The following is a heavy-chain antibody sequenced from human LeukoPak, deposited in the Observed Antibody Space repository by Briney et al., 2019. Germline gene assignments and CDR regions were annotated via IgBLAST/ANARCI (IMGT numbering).Heavy chain of an antibody. D-gene: IGHD3-10*01. Sequence: GGSLRLSCAASGFTFGNYLMNWVRQAPGKGLEWVANIKQDGSEKYYVDSVKGRFTISRDNAKNSLYLQMNSLRAEDTAVYYCYGESYLLDYWGQGTLVTVSS. J-gene: IGHJ4*02. CDR1: GFTFGNYL. CDR3: YGESYLLDY. V-gene: IGHV3-7*01. CDR2: IKQDGSEK.